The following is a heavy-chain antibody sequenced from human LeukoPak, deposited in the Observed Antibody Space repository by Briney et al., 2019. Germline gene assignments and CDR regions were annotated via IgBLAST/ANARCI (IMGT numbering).Heavy chain of an antibody. CDR1: GDSISSSSYY. CDR3: ARLEVSGLNDY. V-gene: IGHV4-39*01. CDR2: IFYSGGT. J-gene: IGHJ4*02. Sequence: PSETLSLTCTVSGDSISSSSYYWGWIRQPPGKGLEWIGSIFYSGGTYYNPSLKSRDTISVDTSKNQFSLKLSSVTAADTAVYFCARLEVSGLNDYWGQGTLVTVSS.